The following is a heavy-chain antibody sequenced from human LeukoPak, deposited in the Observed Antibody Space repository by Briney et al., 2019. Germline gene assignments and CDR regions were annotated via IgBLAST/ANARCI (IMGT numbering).Heavy chain of an antibody. V-gene: IGHV3-33*01. J-gene: IGHJ4*02. CDR3: ARDYHGLDY. D-gene: IGHD2-2*01. CDR1: GYDFSRYW. CDR2: IWYDGNNK. Sequence: GESLKISCKGSGYDFSRYWIGWVRQAPGKGLEWVAVIWYDGNNKYYADSVKGRFTISRDNSKNTLYLQMKSLRAEDTAVYYCARDYHGLDYWGQGTLVTVSS.